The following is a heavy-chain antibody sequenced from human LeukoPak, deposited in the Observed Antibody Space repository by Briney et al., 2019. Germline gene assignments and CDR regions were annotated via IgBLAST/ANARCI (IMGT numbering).Heavy chain of an antibody. D-gene: IGHD2-15*01. CDR3: ARERHTNQKYCSGGSCYGVYFDY. Sequence: SETLSLTCTVSGYSISSGYYWGWIRQPPGRGLEWVGSIYHSGSTYYNPSLKSRVTISVDTSKNQFSLKLSSVTAADTAVYYCARERHTNQKYCSGGSCYGVYFDYWGQGTLVTVSS. J-gene: IGHJ4*02. V-gene: IGHV4-38-2*02. CDR1: GYSISSGYY. CDR2: IYHSGST.